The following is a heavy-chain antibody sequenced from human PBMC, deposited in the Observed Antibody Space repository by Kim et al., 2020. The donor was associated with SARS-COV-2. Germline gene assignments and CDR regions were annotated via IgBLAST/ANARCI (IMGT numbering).Heavy chain of an antibody. Sequence: ASVKVSCKASGYTFTSYGISWVRQAPGQGLEWMGWISAYNGNTNYAQKLQGRVTMTTDTSTSTAYMELRSLRSDDTAVYYCARRSEGYYYDSSGHAWVYYFDYWGQGTLVTVSS. J-gene: IGHJ4*02. CDR3: ARRSEGYYYDSSGHAWVYYFDY. CDR2: ISAYNGNT. V-gene: IGHV1-18*01. D-gene: IGHD3-22*01. CDR1: GYTFTSYG.